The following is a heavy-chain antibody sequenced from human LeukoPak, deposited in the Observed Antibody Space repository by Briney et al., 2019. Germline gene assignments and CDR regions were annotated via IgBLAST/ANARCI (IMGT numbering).Heavy chain of an antibody. D-gene: IGHD4-17*01. J-gene: IGHJ4*02. Sequence: PSQTLSLTCAVSGGSISSGGYSWSWTRQPPGKGLEGIGYIYHSGSTYYNPSLKSRVTISVDRSKNQFSLKLSSVTAADTAVYYCARVSGDGSYFDYWGQGTLVTVSS. CDR2: IYHSGST. CDR3: ARVSGDGSYFDY. V-gene: IGHV4-30-2*01. CDR1: GGSISSGGYS.